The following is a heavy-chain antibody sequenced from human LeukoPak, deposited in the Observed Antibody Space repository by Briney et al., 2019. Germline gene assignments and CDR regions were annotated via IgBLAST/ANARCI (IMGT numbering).Heavy chain of an antibody. CDR3: AREEVFEPATHYYGMDV. D-gene: IGHD2-15*01. CDR2: TYYRSKWYN. CDR1: GDRVSSNSAA. V-gene: IGHV6-1*01. J-gene: IGHJ6*02. Sequence: SQTLSLTCAISGDRVSSNSAAWNWIRQSPSRGLEWLGRTYYRSKWYNDYAGSVQSRIIINADTSKNQFSLQLKSVTPEDTAVYYCAREEVFEPATHYYGMDVWGQGTTVTVS.